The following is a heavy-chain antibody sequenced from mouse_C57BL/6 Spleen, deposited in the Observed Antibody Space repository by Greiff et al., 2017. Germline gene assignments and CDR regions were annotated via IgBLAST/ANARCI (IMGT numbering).Heavy chain of an antibody. D-gene: IGHD1-1*01. CDR2: IDPANGNT. Sequence: EVQLQQSVAELVRPGASVKLSCTASGFNIKNTYMHWVKQRPEQGLAWIGRIDPANGNTKYAPKFQGKATITADTSSNTAYLQLSSLTSEDTAIYYCAYYYGRGDYAMDYWGQGTSVTVSS. CDR1: GFNIKNTY. V-gene: IGHV14-3*01. J-gene: IGHJ4*01. CDR3: AYYYGRGDYAMDY.